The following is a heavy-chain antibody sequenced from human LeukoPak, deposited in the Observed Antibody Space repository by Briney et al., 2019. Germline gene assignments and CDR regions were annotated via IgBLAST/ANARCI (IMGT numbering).Heavy chain of an antibody. J-gene: IGHJ5*02. CDR2: IWYDGSNK. Sequence: PGGSLRLSCAASGFTFSSYGMHWVRQAPGKGLEWVAVIWYDGSNKYYADSVKGRFTISRDNSKNTLYLQMNSLRAEDTAVYYCAKDIWLTGFDPWGQGTLVTVSS. D-gene: IGHD5-18*01. V-gene: IGHV3-33*06. CDR3: AKDIWLTGFDP. CDR1: GFTFSSYG.